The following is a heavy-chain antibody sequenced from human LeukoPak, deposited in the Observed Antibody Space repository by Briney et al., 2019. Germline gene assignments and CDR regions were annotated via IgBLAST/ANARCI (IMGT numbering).Heavy chain of an antibody. D-gene: IGHD1-26*01. Sequence: GGSLRLSCAASGFTFSGSAIHWVRQSSGKGLEWVGHIDKKDNFYATTSAASVTGRFTISRDDSKNTAYLHMNSLKTEDTALYYCTRDSGTYNWLDPWGQGTLVTVSS. CDR2: IDKKDNFYAT. J-gene: IGHJ5*02. CDR3: TRDSGTYNWLDP. V-gene: IGHV3-73*01. CDR1: GFTFSGSA.